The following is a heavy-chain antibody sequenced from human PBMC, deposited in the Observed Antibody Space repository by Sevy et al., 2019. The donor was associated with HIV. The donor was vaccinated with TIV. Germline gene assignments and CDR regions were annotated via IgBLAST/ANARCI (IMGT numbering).Heavy chain of an antibody. CDR3: AKDVSYGYVTNPLDY. D-gene: IGHD2-2*03. V-gene: IGHV3-23*01. CDR1: GFTLSSYA. CDR2: ISGSGGST. J-gene: IGHJ4*02. Sequence: GGSLRLSCAASGFTLSSYAMSWVRQAPGKGLEWVSAISGSGGSTYYADSVKGRFTISRDNSKNTLYLQMNSLRAEDTAVYYCAKDVSYGYVTNPLDYWGQGTLVTVSS.